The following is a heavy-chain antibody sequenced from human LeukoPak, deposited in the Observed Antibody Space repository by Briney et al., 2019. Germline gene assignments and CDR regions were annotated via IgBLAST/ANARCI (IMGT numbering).Heavy chain of an antibody. D-gene: IGHD2-15*01. CDR1: GDSVTSSY. CDR3: ARLDCIVEGCYNH. Sequence: KPSETLSLTCSVSGDSVTSSYWNWIRQPPGKGLEWIGYANYTPSLRSRLITSVDTAKNDISLILTSVTAADTAIYYCARLDCIVEGCYNHWGRGTLVTVSS. J-gene: IGHJ4*02. CDR2: A. V-gene: IGHV4-59*08.